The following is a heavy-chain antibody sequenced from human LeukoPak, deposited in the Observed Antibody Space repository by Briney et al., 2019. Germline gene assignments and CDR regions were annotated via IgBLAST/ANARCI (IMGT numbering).Heavy chain of an antibody. CDR3: ARDEHYYDSSGYYAMGY. CDR2: IWYDGSNK. Sequence: GGSLRLSCAASGFTVSSYGMHWVRQAPGKGLEWVAVIWYDGSNKYYADSVKGRFTISRDNSKNTLYLQMNSLRAEDTAVYYCARDEHYYDSSGYYAMGYWGQGTLVTVSS. V-gene: IGHV3-33*08. D-gene: IGHD3-22*01. J-gene: IGHJ4*02. CDR1: GFTVSSYG.